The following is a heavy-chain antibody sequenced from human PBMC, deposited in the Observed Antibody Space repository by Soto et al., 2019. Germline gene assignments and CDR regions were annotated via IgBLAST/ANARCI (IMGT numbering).Heavy chain of an antibody. CDR1: GYTFTSYG. Sequence: QVQLVQSGAEVKKPGASVKVSCKASGYTFTSYGISWVRQAPGQGLGWMGWIRAYNGNTNYAQKLQGRLTMPTHTSTSTAYREPRSLRSDDTAVYYCARDIPTMDVWGQGTTVTASS. V-gene: IGHV1-18*01. J-gene: IGHJ6*02. CDR2: IRAYNGNT. CDR3: ARDIPTMDV.